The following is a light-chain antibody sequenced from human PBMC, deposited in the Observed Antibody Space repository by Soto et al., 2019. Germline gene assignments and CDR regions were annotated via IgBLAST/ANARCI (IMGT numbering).Light chain of an antibody. J-gene: IGKJ1*01. Sequence: EIVLRQSPGTLSLSPGERATLSCRASQSVSSSYLAWYQQKPGQAPRLLIYGASSRATGIPDRFSGSGSGTDFTLTISRLEPEDFAVYYCQQYGSSRTWTFGQGTKVDIK. CDR2: GAS. CDR3: QQYGSSRTWT. V-gene: IGKV3-20*01. CDR1: QSVSSSY.